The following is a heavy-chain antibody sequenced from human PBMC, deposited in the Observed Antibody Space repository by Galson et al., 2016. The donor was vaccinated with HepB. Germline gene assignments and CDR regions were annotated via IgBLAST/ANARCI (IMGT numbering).Heavy chain of an antibody. CDR3: ARGSSSSVVGSSAFDY. Sequence: SCKVSGGTFSTYSMSWLRQARGQGLEWVGGIIPVFGTTKYAQKFQGRVTLTADESTFTAYMELRGLRYDDTAVYYCARGSSSSVVGSSAFDYWGHGTLVTVSS. J-gene: IGHJ4*01. CDR1: GGTFSTYS. D-gene: IGHD1-26*01. CDR2: IIPVFGTT. V-gene: IGHV1-69*01.